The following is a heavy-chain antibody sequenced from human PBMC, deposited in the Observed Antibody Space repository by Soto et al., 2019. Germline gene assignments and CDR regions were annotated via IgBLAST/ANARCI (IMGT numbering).Heavy chain of an antibody. CDR3: ARQRTSVVTQAYFDV. D-gene: IGHD2-21*02. Sequence: SETLSLTCAVSGGSISSGGYSWTWIRQPPGKGLEWIGYIYYSGRTYNNPSLRSRVSMSIDTSKDQFSLKLKSVTAADTALYFCARQRTSVVTQAYFDVWGPGSLVTVSS. J-gene: IGHJ4*02. CDR2: IYYSGRT. CDR1: GGSISSGGYS. V-gene: IGHV4-30-2*03.